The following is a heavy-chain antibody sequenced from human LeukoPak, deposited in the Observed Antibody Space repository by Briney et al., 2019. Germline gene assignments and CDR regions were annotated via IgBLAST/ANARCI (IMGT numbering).Heavy chain of an antibody. CDR2: IYYSGST. CDR1: GGSISSYY. CDR3: ARVALADIKSMDV. V-gene: IGHV4-59*01. J-gene: IGHJ6*02. Sequence: SETLSLTCSVSGGSISSYYWIWIRQPPGKGLEWIGYIYYSGSTNYNPSLKSRVTISVDTSKNQFSLKLSSVTTADTAVYYCARVALADIKSMDVWGQGTTVTVSS. D-gene: IGHD6-13*01.